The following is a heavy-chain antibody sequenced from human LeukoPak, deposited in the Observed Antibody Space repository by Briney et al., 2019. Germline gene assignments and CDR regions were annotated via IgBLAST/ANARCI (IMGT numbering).Heavy chain of an antibody. CDR3: ATNAVAGPNYYYYGMDV. V-gene: IGHV1-24*01. J-gene: IGHJ6*02. CDR1: GYTLTELS. D-gene: IGHD6-19*01. CDR2: FDPEDGET. Sequence: ASVTVSCKVSGYTLTELSMHWVRQAPGKGLEWMGGFDPEDGETIYAQKFQGRVTMTEDTSTDTAYMELSSLRSEDTAVYYCATNAVAGPNYYYYGMDVWGQGTTVTASS.